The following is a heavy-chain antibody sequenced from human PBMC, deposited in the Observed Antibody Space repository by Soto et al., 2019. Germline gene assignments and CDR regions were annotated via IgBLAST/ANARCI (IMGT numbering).Heavy chain of an antibody. CDR2: ISYDGSNK. CDR3: ARVADTLWVFGELYPPIPDY. Sequence: QVQLVESGGGVVQPGRSLRLSCAASGFTFSSYAMHWVRQAPGKGLEWVAVISYDGSNKYYADSVKGRFTISRDNSKNTLYLNMNSLRAEDTAVYYCARVADTLWVFGELYPPIPDYWGQGNLVTVSS. D-gene: IGHD3-10*02. V-gene: IGHV3-30-3*01. J-gene: IGHJ4*02. CDR1: GFTFSSYA.